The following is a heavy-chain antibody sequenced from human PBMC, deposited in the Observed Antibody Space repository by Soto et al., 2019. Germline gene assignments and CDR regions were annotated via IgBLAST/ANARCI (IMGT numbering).Heavy chain of an antibody. V-gene: IGHV3-23*01. CDR1: GFSFSDYH. Sequence: GGSLRLSCASSGFSFSDYHMSWVRQAPGKGLEWVSAISGSGSSTYSADSVKGRFTISRDNSKNTLYLQMNSLSAEDTAVYYCAKDRTTMIVVVHDTWGQGSLVTVSS. CDR3: AKDRTTMIVVVHDT. CDR2: ISGSGSST. D-gene: IGHD3-22*01. J-gene: IGHJ5*02.